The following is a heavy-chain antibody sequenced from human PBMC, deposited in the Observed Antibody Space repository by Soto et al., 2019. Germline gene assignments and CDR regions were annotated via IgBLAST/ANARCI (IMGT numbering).Heavy chain of an antibody. D-gene: IGHD6-13*01. J-gene: IGHJ6*02. CDR3: AREGGVGQQLLYYYGMDV. V-gene: IGHV3-33*01. CDR1: GFTFSSYG. CDR2: IWYDGSNK. Sequence: QVQLVESGGGVVQPGRSLRLSCAASGFTFSSYGMHWVRQAPGKGLEWVAVIWYDGSNKYYADSVKGRFTISRDNSKNTLYLQMNSLRAEDTAVYYCAREGGVGQQLLYYYGMDVWGQGTTVTVSS.